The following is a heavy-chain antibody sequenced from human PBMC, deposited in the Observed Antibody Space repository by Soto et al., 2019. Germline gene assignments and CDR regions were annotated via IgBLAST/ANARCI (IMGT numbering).Heavy chain of an antibody. Sequence: TLSLTCTVSGASISSGGSYWSWIRQRPGKGLERIGYISYRGSFYYNPSLKSRVTISVDTSKNQFSLKLSSVTAADTAVYYCASGGMATTDAFDIWGQGTMVTVSS. D-gene: IGHD5-12*01. J-gene: IGHJ3*02. V-gene: IGHV4-30-4*08. CDR2: ISYRGSF. CDR1: GASISSGGSY. CDR3: ASGGMATTDAFDI.